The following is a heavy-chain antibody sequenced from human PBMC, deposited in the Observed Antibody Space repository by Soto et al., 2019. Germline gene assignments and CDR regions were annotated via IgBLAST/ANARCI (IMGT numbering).Heavy chain of an antibody. Sequence: EVQLVESGGGLVKPGGSLRLSCAASGFTFSNAWMSWVRQAPGKGLEWVGRIKSKPDGGTTDYAAPVRGRFTISRDDSKPTLYLQMNSLHTEDTAVSYCTPDVGWELPPFDYWGQGPLVTVSA. D-gene: IGHD1-26*01. CDR2: IKSKPDGGTT. CDR1: GFTFSNAW. J-gene: IGHJ4*02. CDR3: TPDVGWELPPFDY. V-gene: IGHV3-15*01.